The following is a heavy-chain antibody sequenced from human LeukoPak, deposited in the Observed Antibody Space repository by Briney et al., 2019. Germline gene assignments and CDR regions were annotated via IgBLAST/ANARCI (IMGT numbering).Heavy chain of an antibody. D-gene: IGHD3-10*01. J-gene: IGHJ4*02. CDR3: ARDSGWLGDFDY. Sequence: PGRSLRLSCAASGFAFSSYAMHWVRQAPGKGLEWVAVISYDGSNKYYADSVKGRFTISRDNSKNTLYLRMNSLRAEDTAVYYCARDSGWLGDFDYWGQGTLVTVSS. CDR1: GFAFSSYA. V-gene: IGHV3-30-3*01. CDR2: ISYDGSNK.